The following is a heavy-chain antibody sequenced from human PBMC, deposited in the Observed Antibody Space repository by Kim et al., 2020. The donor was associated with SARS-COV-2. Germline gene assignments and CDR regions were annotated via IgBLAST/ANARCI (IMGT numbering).Heavy chain of an antibody. J-gene: IGHJ4*02. CDR1: GYTFTGYY. D-gene: IGHD6-19*01. CDR2: INPNSCGT. V-gene: IGHV1-2*02. Sequence: ASVKVSCKASGYTFTGYYMHWVRQAPGQGLEWMGWINPNSCGTNYAQKFQGRVTMTRDTSISTAYMELSRLRSDDTAVYYCARDMRQWLGKGVFDYWGQGTLVTVSS. CDR3: ARDMRQWLGKGVFDY.